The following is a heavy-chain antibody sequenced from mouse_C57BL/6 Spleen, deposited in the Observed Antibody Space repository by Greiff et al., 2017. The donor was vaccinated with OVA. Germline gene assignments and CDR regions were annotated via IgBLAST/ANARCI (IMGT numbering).Heavy chain of an antibody. J-gene: IGHJ2*01. CDR2: IYPSDSET. V-gene: IGHV1-61*01. CDR1: GYTFTSYW. D-gene: IGHD4-1*01. CDR3: ARLGRGPYYFDY. Sequence: QVQLQQPGAELVRPGSSVKLSCKASGYTFTSYWMDWVKQRPGQGLEWIGNIYPSDSETHYNQKFKDKATLTVDKSSSTAYMQLSSLTSEDSAVYYCARLGRGPYYFDYWGQGTTLTVSS.